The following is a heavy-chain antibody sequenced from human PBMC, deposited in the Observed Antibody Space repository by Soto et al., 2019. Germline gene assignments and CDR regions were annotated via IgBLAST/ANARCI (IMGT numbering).Heavy chain of an antibody. CDR1: GFNFSAYN. J-gene: IGHJ4*02. D-gene: IGHD2-2*01. V-gene: IGHV3-48*02. Sequence: EVQLVESGGGLVQPGGSLRLSCATSGFNFSAYNMNWVRQAPGTRLEWVSYISSSSTTIYYADSVKGRFTISRDDAKNSLYLQMNSLRDEDTAVYYCARDKYRLLVGNFDYWGQGTLVTVSS. CDR3: ARDKYRLLVGNFDY. CDR2: ISSSSTTI.